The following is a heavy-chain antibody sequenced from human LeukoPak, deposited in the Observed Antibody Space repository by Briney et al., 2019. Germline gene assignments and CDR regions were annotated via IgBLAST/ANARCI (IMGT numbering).Heavy chain of an antibody. CDR2: INPNSGGT. CDR1: GYTFTGYY. CDR3: ARAVGATSGFDY. V-gene: IGHV1-2*02. D-gene: IGHD1-26*01. Sequence: WASVKVSCKASGYTFTGYYMHWVRQAPGQGLEWMGWINPNSGGTNYAQKFQGRVTMTSDTSISTAYMELSRLRSDDTAVYYCARAVGATSGFDYWGQGTLVTVSS. J-gene: IGHJ4*02.